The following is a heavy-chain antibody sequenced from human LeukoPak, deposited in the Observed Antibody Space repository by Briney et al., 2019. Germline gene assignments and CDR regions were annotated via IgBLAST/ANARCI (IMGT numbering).Heavy chain of an antibody. CDR2: SGKDGST. J-gene: IGHJ3*01. V-gene: IGHV3-43*02. CDR3: ASQTKYYSGSAGSYWGAFDL. CDR1: GLTFYDQA. D-gene: IGHD3-10*01. Sequence: QPGGSLRLSCAASGLTFYDQARHWVRQAPGTGLEWVSLSGKDGSTYYADSVRGRFTISRVISKNSLSLEMSSLRTEDTALYHCASQTKYYSGSAGSYWGAFDLWGQGTMVTVSS.